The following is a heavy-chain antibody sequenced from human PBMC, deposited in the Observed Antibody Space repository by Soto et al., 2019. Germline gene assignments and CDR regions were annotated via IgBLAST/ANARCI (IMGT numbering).Heavy chain of an antibody. Sequence: PSETLSLTCTVSGGSISSGCYYWSWIRQHPGKGLEWIGYIYYIGSTYYNPSLKSRVTISVDTSKNQFSLKLSSVTAADTAVYYCARVTASYGNKWFDPWGQGTLVTVSS. CDR3: ARVTASYGNKWFDP. V-gene: IGHV4-31*03. CDR2: IYYIGST. D-gene: IGHD5-18*01. J-gene: IGHJ5*02. CDR1: GGSISSGCYY.